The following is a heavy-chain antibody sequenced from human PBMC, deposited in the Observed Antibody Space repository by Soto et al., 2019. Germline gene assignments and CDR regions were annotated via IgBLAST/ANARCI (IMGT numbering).Heavy chain of an antibody. Sequence: ASVKVSCKASGYTFTSYAMHWVRQAPGQRLEWMGWINAGNGNTKYSQKFQGRVTITRDTSASTAYMELSSLRSEDTAVYYCARDFCGGDCYSAPVYWGQGTLVTVSS. V-gene: IGHV1-3*01. J-gene: IGHJ4*02. CDR1: GYTFTSYA. D-gene: IGHD2-21*01. CDR2: INAGNGNT. CDR3: ARDFCGGDCYSAPVY.